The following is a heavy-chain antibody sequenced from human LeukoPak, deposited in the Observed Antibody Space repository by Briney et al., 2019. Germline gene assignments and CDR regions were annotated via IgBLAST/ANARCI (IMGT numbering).Heavy chain of an antibody. CDR2: SYYSGIT. Sequence: SGTLSLTCTVSGGSLTNYYWSWIRQPPGKGLEWIGHSYYSGITNYNPSLKSRVTISVDTSKNQFSLRLSSVTAADTAVYYCVRGGSSSWPYYYYYMDVWGKGTTVTVSS. V-gene: IGHV4-59*01. CDR1: GGSLTNYY. CDR3: VRGGSSSWPYYYYYMDV. D-gene: IGHD6-13*01. J-gene: IGHJ6*03.